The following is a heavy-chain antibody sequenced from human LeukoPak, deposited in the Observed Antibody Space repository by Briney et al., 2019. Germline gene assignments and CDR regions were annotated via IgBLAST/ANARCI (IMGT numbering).Heavy chain of an antibody. CDR1: GFTFSSYG. D-gene: IGHD3-10*01. CDR3: AKVSLYGSGSYYNPTTSDY. V-gene: IGHV3-30*02. J-gene: IGHJ4*02. CDR2: IWYDGSNK. Sequence: PGGSLRLSCAASGFTFSSYGMHWVRQAPGKGLEWVAVIWYDGSNKYYADSVKGRFTISRDNSKNTLYLQMNSLRAEDTAVYYCAKVSLYGSGSYYNPTTSDYWGQGTLVTVSS.